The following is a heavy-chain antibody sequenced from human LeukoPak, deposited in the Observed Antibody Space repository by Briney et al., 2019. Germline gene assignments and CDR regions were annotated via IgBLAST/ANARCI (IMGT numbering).Heavy chain of an antibody. J-gene: IGHJ6*03. V-gene: IGHV3-30*02. D-gene: IGHD2-2*03. CDR3: AKVGGYCSSTSCYAGPYYYYYYMDV. CDR1: GFTFNSYW. CDR2: IRYDGSNK. Sequence: GGSLRLSCAASGFTFNSYWMSWVRQAPGKGLEWVAFIRYDGSNKYYADSVKGRFTISRDNSKNTLYLQMNSLRAEDTAVYYCAKVGGYCSSTSCYAGPYYYYYYMDVWGKGTTVTVSS.